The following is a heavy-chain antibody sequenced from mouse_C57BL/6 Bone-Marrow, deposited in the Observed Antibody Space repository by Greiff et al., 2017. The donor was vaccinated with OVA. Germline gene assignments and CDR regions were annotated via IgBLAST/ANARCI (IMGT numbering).Heavy chain of an antibody. Sequence: EVKVVESGGGLVKPGGSLKLSCAASGFTFSDYGMHWVRQAPEKGLEWVAYISSGSSTIYYADTVKGRFTISRDNAKNTLFLQMTSLRSEDTAMYYCARNYDPAWFAYWGQGTLVTVSA. CDR3: ARNYDPAWFAY. V-gene: IGHV5-17*01. CDR1: GFTFSDYG. CDR2: ISSGSSTI. J-gene: IGHJ3*01. D-gene: IGHD2-4*01.